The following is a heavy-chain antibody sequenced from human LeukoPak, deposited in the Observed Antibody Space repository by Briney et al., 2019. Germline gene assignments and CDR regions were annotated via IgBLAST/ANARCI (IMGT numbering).Heavy chain of an antibody. D-gene: IGHD4-17*01. Sequence: SETLSLTCTVSGYSISSGYYWGWIRQPPGKGLEWIGSIYHSGSTYYNPSLKSRVTISVDTSKNQFSLKLSSVTAADAAVYYCARTYGNYWYFDLWGRGTLVTVSS. V-gene: IGHV4-38-2*02. CDR3: ARTYGNYWYFDL. CDR2: IYHSGST. J-gene: IGHJ2*01. CDR1: GYSISSGYY.